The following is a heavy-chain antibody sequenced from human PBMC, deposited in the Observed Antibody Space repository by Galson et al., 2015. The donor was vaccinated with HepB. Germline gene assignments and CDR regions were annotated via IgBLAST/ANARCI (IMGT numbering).Heavy chain of an antibody. J-gene: IGHJ4*02. V-gene: IGHV3-15*01. Sequence: SLRLSCAASGFTFSDAWMNWVRQAPGKGLEWVGRIKTNNEGGTTEYAAPLKGRFTISRDDSKNMLYLQMNGLKTEDTAVYYCARGVVPAGWGQGTLVTVST. CDR2: IKTNNEGGTT. CDR1: GFTFSDAW. CDR3: ARGVVPAG. D-gene: IGHD2-2*01.